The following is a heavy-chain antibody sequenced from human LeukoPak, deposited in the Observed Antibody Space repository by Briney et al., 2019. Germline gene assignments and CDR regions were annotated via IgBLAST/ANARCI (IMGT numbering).Heavy chain of an antibody. J-gene: IGHJ6*02. CDR3: ARGGGLGNYYYYGMDV. CDR2: IYTSGST. CDR1: GGSISSYY. V-gene: IGHV4-4*07. Sequence: PSETLSLTCTVSGGSISSYYWSWIRQPAGKGLEWIGRIYTSGSTNYNPSLKSRVTMSVDTSKNQFSLKLSSVTAADTAVYYCARGGGLGNYYYYGMDVWGQGTTVTVSS. D-gene: IGHD3-16*01.